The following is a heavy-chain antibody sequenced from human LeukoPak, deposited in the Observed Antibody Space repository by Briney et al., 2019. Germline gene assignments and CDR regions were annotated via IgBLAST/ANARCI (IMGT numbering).Heavy chain of an antibody. V-gene: IGHV4-61*01. CDR3: AREAMYSYGNNFDY. Sequence: SETLSLTCTVSGGSVSSGSYYWSWIRQPPGKGREWIGYIYYSGSTNYNPSLKSRVTISVDTSKNQFSLKLSSVTAAATAVYHCAREAMYSYGNNFDYWGQGTLVTVSS. CDR1: GGSVSSGSYY. J-gene: IGHJ4*02. CDR2: IYYSGST. D-gene: IGHD5-18*01.